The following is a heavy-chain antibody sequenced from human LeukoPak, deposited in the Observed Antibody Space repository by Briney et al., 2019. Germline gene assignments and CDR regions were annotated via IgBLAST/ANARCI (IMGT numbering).Heavy chain of an antibody. CDR3: ARLFIRDIVVVPAASIDS. D-gene: IGHD2-2*01. V-gene: IGHV4-39*01. CDR1: GASVSSSDYC. CDR2: IYFSGGT. J-gene: IGHJ4*02. Sequence: SETLSLTCTVSGASVSSSDYCWGWVRQPPGKRLEWNGIIYFSGGTYYNPSLKSRVTMSVNTSNNQFSLKLSSVTATDTAVNYCARLFIRDIVVVPAASIDSWGQGTMVTVSS.